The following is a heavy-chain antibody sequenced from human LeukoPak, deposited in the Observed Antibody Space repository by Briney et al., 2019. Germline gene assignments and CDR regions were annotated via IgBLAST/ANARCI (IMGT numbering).Heavy chain of an antibody. CDR2: INHSGST. V-gene: IGHV4-34*01. D-gene: IGHD3-10*01. J-gene: IGHJ4*02. CDR3: ARVLDYYGSGTRDFDY. CDR1: GGSFSGYY. Sequence: SETLSLTCAVYGGSFSGYYWSWTRQPPGKGLEWIGEINHSGSTNYNPSLKSRVTISVDTSKNQFSLKLSSVTAADTAVYYCARVLDYYGSGTRDFDYWGQGILVTVSS.